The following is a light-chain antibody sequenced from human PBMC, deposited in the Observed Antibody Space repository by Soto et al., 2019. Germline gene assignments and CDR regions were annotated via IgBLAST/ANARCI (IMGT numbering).Light chain of an antibody. J-gene: IGLJ1*01. CDR2: EVN. V-gene: IGLV2-14*01. CDR3: NSYTSTSTYV. CDR1: SSDVGTYNY. Sequence: QSPLAQPASVSGSPGQSITISCTGTSSDVGTYNYVSWYQQHPGKAPKLIIHEVNNRPSGVSDRFSGSKSGNTASLTISGLQGDDEADYYCNSYTSTSTYVFGTGTKLTVL.